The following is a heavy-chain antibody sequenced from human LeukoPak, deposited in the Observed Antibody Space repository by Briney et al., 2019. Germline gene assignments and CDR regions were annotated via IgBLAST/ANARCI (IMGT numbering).Heavy chain of an antibody. Sequence: SETLSLTCAVYGGSFSGYYWSWIRQPPGKGLEWIGEINHSGSTNYNPSLKSRVTISVDTSKNQFSLKLSSVTAADTAVYYCARSRDFGVPLDYYYMDVWGKGTTVTVSS. J-gene: IGHJ6*03. D-gene: IGHD3-3*01. CDR3: ARSRDFGVPLDYYYMDV. V-gene: IGHV4-34*01. CDR1: GGSFSGYY. CDR2: INHSGST.